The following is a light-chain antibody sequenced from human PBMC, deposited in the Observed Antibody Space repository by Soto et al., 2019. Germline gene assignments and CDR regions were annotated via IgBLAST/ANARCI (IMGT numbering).Light chain of an antibody. J-gene: IGKJ4*01. CDR3: QQRSDWPPLT. CDR1: QSVSRD. CDR2: DAS. Sequence: EIVLTQTPGTLSLSPGERATLSCRASQSVSRDLAWYQQKHGQAPRLIIYDASKRATGIPDRFSGSGSGTDFTLTISSLEPEDFAVYYCQQRSDWPPLTFGGGTKVEVK. V-gene: IGKV3-11*01.